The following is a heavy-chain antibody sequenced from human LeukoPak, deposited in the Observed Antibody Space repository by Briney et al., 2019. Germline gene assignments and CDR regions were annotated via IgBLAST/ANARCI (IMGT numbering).Heavy chain of an antibody. J-gene: IGHJ4*02. D-gene: IGHD1-26*01. V-gene: IGHV4/OR15-8*02. CDR3: SRESGPFCPFGY. Sequence: SETLSLTCGVSGGSISGTSWWSWVRQPPGQGLEWIGEISLAGQTNYNPSLNGRVTMSLDKSSNQLSQHLTSVTAADTATYFCSRESGPFCPFGYWGQGTLVIVSS. CDR2: ISLAGQT. CDR1: GGSISGTSW.